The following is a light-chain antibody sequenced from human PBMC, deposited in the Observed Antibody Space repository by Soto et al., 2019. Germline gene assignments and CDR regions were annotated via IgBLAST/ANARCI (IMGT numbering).Light chain of an antibody. J-gene: IGKJ1*01. CDR3: QQYDNWPTWT. V-gene: IGKV3-15*01. CDR2: AAS. CDR1: QSVGSN. Sequence: EIVMTQSPATLSVSPGERATLSCRASQSVGSNLGWYQHKPGQAPRLLIYAASTRATGIPARFSGSGSGTEFTLTISSLQSEDFAVYYCQQYDNWPTWTFGQGTKVEIK.